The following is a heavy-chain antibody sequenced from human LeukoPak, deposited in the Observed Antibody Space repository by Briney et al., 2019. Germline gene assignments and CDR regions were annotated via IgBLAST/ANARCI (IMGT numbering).Heavy chain of an antibody. V-gene: IGHV3-21*01. CDR2: ISSSSSYI. J-gene: IGHJ6*02. Sequence: GGSLRLSCAASGFTFSSFAMSWVRQAPGKGLEWVSSISSSSSYIYYADSVKGRFTISRDNAKNSLYLQMNSLRAEDTAVHYCASIAAAGTLTGGNYYYYYGMDVWGQGTTVTVSS. CDR3: ASIAAAGTLTGGNYYYYYGMDV. D-gene: IGHD6-13*01. CDR1: GFTFSSFA.